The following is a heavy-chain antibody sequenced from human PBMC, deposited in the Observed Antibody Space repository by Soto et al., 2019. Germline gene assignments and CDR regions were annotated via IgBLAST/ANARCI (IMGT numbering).Heavy chain of an antibody. V-gene: IGHV3-48*01. Sequence: EVQLVESGGGLVQPGGSLRLSCAASGFTFSSYSMNWVRQAPGKGLEWVSYISSSSSTIYYADSVKGRFTISRDNAKNSLYLQMNSLRAEETAVYYCARALNYGLFDYWGQGTLVTVSS. J-gene: IGHJ4*02. D-gene: IGHD4-17*01. CDR2: ISSSSSTI. CDR1: GFTFSSYS. CDR3: ARALNYGLFDY.